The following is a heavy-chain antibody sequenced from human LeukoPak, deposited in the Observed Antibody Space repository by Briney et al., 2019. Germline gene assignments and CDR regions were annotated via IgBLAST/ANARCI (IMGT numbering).Heavy chain of an antibody. CDR2: ISGSGGST. CDR1: GFTFSSYA. D-gene: IGHD2-2*01. CDR3: ARGFDDIVVVPAGYGMDV. V-gene: IGHV3-23*01. Sequence: GGSLRLSCAASGFTFSSYAMSWVRQAPGKGLEWVSAISGSGGSTYYADSVKGRFTISRDNSKNTLYLQMNSLRAEDTAVYYCARGFDDIVVVPAGYGMDVWGQGTTVTVSS. J-gene: IGHJ6*02.